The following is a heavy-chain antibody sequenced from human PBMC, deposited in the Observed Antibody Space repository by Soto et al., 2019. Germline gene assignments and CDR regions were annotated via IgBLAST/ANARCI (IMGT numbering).Heavy chain of an antibody. V-gene: IGHV4-59*01. CDR3: ARSRWQLVPLDV. Sequence: SETLSLTCTVSGGSISSYYWSWIRQPPGKGLEWIGYIYYSGSTNYNPSLKSRVTISVDTSKNQFSLKLSSVTAADTAVYYCARSRWQLVPLDVWGQGTTVTVSS. D-gene: IGHD6-6*01. CDR1: GGSISSYY. J-gene: IGHJ6*02. CDR2: IYYSGST.